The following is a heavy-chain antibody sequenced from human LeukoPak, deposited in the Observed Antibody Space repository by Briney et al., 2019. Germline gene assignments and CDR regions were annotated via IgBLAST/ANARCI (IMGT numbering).Heavy chain of an antibody. D-gene: IGHD6-19*01. V-gene: IGHV3-23*01. CDR3: AKDLGTSGWYNDY. CDR2: ITSSGGRT. Sequence: GGSLRLSCVASGFTFSTYDMSWVRQAPGMGLEWVSTITSSGGRTFYADSVKGRFTISRDDSKNTLYLQMNSLRAEDTAVFYCAKDLGTSGWYNDYWGQGTLVTVSS. J-gene: IGHJ4*02. CDR1: GFTFSTYD.